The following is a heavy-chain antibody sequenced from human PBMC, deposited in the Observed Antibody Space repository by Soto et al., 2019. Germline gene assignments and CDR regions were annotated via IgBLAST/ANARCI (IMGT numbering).Heavy chain of an antibody. CDR1: GFTFSSYA. Sequence: EVQLLESGGGLVQPGGSLRLSCAASGFTFSSYAMSWVRQAPGKGLEWVSGISGSGRSTYYADSVKGRFTISRDNSKNTLYLQMNSLRAEDTAVYYGAKEEGYSSAWTEIDYWGQGTLVTVSS. CDR3: AKEEGYSSAWTEIDY. CDR2: ISGSGRST. J-gene: IGHJ4*02. V-gene: IGHV3-23*01. D-gene: IGHD6-19*01.